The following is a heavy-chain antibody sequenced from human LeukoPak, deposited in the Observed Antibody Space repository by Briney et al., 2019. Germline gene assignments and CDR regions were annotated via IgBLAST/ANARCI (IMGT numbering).Heavy chain of an antibody. CDR3: ARLMVRGVSYIDY. D-gene: IGHD3-10*01. J-gene: IGHJ4*02. Sequence: SETLSLTCTVSGGSISTYYWSWIRQPPGKGLDWIGYIYYSGSTNYNPSLKSRVTISVDTSKNQFSLRLSSVTAADTAVYYCARLMVRGVSYIDYWGQGTLVTVSS. CDR2: IYYSGST. V-gene: IGHV4-59*01. CDR1: GGSISTYY.